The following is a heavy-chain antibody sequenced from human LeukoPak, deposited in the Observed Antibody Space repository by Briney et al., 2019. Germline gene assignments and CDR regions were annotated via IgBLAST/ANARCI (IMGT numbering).Heavy chain of an antibody. CDR2: INSDGSST. J-gene: IGHJ3*02. D-gene: IGHD2-2*01. V-gene: IGHV3-74*01. Sequence: GGSLRLSCAASGFTFSSYWMHWVRQAPGKGLVWVSRINSDGSSTSYADSVKGRFTISRDNAKNTLYLQMNSLRAEDTAVYYCAKDLPPLYCSSTSCSPFDAFDIWGQGTMVTVSS. CDR3: AKDLPPLYCSSTSCSPFDAFDI. CDR1: GFTFSSYW.